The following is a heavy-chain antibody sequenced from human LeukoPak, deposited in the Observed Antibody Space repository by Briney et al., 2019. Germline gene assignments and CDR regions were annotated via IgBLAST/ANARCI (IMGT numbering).Heavy chain of an antibody. Sequence: GGSLRLSCAASGFTFSSYGMHWVRQAPGKGLEWVAVIWYDGSNKYYADSVKGRFTISRDNSKNTLYLQMNSLRAEDTAVYYCARDSSGEQFDYWGQGTLVTVSS. V-gene: IGHV3-33*01. D-gene: IGHD3-22*01. CDR1: GFTFSSYG. J-gene: IGHJ4*02. CDR2: IWYDGSNK. CDR3: ARDSSGEQFDY.